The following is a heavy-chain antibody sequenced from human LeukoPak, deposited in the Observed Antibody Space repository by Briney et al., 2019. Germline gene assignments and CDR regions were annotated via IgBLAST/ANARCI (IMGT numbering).Heavy chain of an antibody. Sequence: SETLSLTCTVSGGSISSYYWSWIRQPPGKGLEWVGFISHSGYTNYNASLKSRVTMSVDTSKNHFSLKVSSVTAADTAVYYCARDRGSGIDYWGQGTLVTVSS. V-gene: IGHV4-59*12. CDR3: ARDRGSGIDY. CDR2: ISHSGYT. CDR1: GGSISSYY. D-gene: IGHD3-10*01. J-gene: IGHJ4*02.